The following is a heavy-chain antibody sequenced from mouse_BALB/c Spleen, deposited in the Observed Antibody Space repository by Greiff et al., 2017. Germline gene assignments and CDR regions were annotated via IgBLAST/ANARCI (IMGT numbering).Heavy chain of an antibody. V-gene: IGHV5-9-4*01. CDR1: GFTFSSYA. J-gene: IGHJ2*01. D-gene: IGHD2-14*01. CDR2: ISSGGSYT. CDR3: ARVYRRGFDY. Sequence: EVQGVESGGGLVKPGGSLKLSCAASGFTFSSYAMSWVRQSPEKRLEWVAEISSGGSYTYYPDTVTGRFTISRDNAKNTLYLEMSSLRSEDTAMYYCARVYRRGFDYWGQGTTLTVSS.